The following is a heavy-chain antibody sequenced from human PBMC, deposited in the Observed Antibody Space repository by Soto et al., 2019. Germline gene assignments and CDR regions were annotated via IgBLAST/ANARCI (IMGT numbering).Heavy chain of an antibody. CDR3: ARDKSYDFWSGYVGFDP. D-gene: IGHD3-3*01. CDR2: IYYSGST. J-gene: IGHJ5*02. CDR1: GGSVSSGSHS. Sequence: SETLSLTCTVSGGSVSSGSHSWSWIRQPPGKGLEWIGNIYYSGSTKYNPSLKSRVTISVDRSRNHFSLNLRSVTTADTALYYCARDKSYDFWSGYVGFDPSGQGPLVTVSS. V-gene: IGHV4-61*03.